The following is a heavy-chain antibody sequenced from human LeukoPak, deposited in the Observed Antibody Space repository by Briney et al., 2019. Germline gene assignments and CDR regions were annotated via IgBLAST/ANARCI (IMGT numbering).Heavy chain of an antibody. CDR1: GFTVSSNY. CDR3: ARDLVARDEYFQH. V-gene: IGHV3-66*01. CDR2: IYSGGST. J-gene: IGHJ1*01. Sequence: PGGSLRLSCAASGFTVSSNYMSWVRQAPGKGLEWVSVIYSGGSTYYADSVKGRFTISRDNSKNTLYLQMNSLRAEDTAVYYCARDLVARDEYFQHWRQGTLVTVSS. D-gene: IGHD3-16*01.